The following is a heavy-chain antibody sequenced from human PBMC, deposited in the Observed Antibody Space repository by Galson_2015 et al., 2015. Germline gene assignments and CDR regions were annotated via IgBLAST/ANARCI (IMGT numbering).Heavy chain of an antibody. CDR2: TYYRSKWSD. J-gene: IGHJ3*02. D-gene: IGHD4-23*01. Sequence: CAISGDSVSSNIAVWNWIRQSPSRGLEWLGRTYYRSKWSDNYAVSVKSRITINPDTSKNQFSLHLNSVTPEDTALYYCARGNEAFDMWGQGTMVTVSS. CDR3: ARGNEAFDM. CDR1: GDSVSSNIAV. V-gene: IGHV6-1*01.